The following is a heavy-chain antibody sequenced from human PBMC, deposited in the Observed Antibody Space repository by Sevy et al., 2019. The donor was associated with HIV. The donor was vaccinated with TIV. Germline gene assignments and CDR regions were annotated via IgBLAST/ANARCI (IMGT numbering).Heavy chain of an antibody. V-gene: IGHV3-66*02. CDR2: IFSSGST. Sequence: GGCLRLSCAISGFTVNDKYIIWVRQAPGKGLEWVSVIFSSGSTYYADSAKGRFTISRDNSKNTVDLQMNSVRAEDTAVYYCVSLFLSYRSGWSYFDYWGQRTLVTVSS. CDR3: VSLFLSYRSGWSYFDY. D-gene: IGHD6-19*01. CDR1: GFTVNDKY. J-gene: IGHJ4*02.